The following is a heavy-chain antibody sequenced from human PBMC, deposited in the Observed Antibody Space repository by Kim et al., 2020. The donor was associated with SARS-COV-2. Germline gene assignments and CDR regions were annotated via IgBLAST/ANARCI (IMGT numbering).Heavy chain of an antibody. Sequence: GGSLRLSCAASGFTFSSYWMSWVRQAPGKGLEWVANIKQDGSEKYYVDSVKGRFTISRDNAKNSLYLQMNSLRAEDTAVYYCARGVDYYDSSGYYPEYFQHWGQGTLVTVSS. J-gene: IGHJ1*01. D-gene: IGHD3-22*01. CDR1: GFTFSSYW. CDR3: ARGVDYYDSSGYYPEYFQH. V-gene: IGHV3-7*01. CDR2: IKQDGSEK.